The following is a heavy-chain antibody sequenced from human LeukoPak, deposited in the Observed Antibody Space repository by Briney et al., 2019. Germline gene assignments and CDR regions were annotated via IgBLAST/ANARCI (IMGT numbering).Heavy chain of an antibody. CDR2: MNPNSGNT. V-gene: IGHV1-8*03. CDR3: AREVSVMDAFDI. CDR1: GYTFTSYD. D-gene: IGHD2-21*01. Sequence: GASVKVSCKASGYTFTSYDINWVRQATGQGLEWMGWMNPNSGNTGYAQKFQGRVTITRNTSISTAYMELSSLRPEDTAVYYCAREVSVMDAFDIWGQGTMVTVSS. J-gene: IGHJ3*02.